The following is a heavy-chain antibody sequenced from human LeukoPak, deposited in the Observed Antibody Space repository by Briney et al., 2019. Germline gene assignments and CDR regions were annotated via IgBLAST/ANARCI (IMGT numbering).Heavy chain of an antibody. V-gene: IGHV4-34*01. D-gene: IGHD5-18*01. CDR2: INHSGST. Sequence: SSETLSLTCAVYGGSFSGYYWSWIRQPPGKGLEWIGEINHSGSTNYNPSLKSRVTISVDTYKNQFSLKLSSVTAADTAVYYCARGPQADTAMVISYYYGMDVWGQGTTVTVSS. CDR1: GGSFSGYY. CDR3: ARGPQADTAMVISYYYGMDV. J-gene: IGHJ6*02.